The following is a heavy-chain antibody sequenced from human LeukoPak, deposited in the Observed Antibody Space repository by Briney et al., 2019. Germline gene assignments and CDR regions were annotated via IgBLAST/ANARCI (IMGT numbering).Heavy chain of an antibody. Sequence: PGGSLRLSCAAPGFTFSRYDMHWVRQATGKGLEWVSGIGTAGDTYYPGSVKGRITISRENAKNSLYLQMNHLRAGDTAVYFCARKRTTTAFDIWGQGTMVTGSS. CDR3: ARKRTTTAFDI. V-gene: IGHV3-13*01. CDR2: IGTAGDT. CDR1: GFTFSRYD. D-gene: IGHD1-1*01. J-gene: IGHJ3*02.